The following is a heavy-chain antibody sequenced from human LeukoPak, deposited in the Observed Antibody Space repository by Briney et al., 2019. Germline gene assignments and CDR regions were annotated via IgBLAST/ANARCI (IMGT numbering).Heavy chain of an antibody. CDR2: MNPNSGNT. V-gene: IGHV1-8*01. CDR1: GYTFTSYD. J-gene: IGHJ3*02. D-gene: IGHD2-2*01. CDR3: ATDGGQLLSEDAFDI. Sequence: ASVKVSCKASGYTFTSYDINWVRQATGQGLEWMGWMNPNSGNTGYAQRFQGRVTMTRNTSISTAYMELSSLRSEDTAVYYCATDGGQLLSEDAFDIWGQGTMVTVSS.